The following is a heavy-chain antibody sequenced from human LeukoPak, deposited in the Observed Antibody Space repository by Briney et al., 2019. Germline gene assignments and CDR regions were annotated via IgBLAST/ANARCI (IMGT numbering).Heavy chain of an antibody. CDR3: ASVVGATRVAY. V-gene: IGHV4-39*01. Sequence: PSETLSLTCTASGDSISSSSSYWGWIRQPPGEGLEWIGSIYYSGSTYYNPSLKSRVTISVDTSKNQFSLKLSSVTAADTAVYYCASVVGATRVAYWGQGTLVTVSS. J-gene: IGHJ4*02. CDR1: GDSISSSSSY. CDR2: IYYSGST. D-gene: IGHD1-26*01.